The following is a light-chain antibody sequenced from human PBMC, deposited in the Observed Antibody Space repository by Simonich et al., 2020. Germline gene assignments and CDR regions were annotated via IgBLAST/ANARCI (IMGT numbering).Light chain of an antibody. CDR2: KDS. Sequence: SYELTQPPSVSVSPGQTARTTCSGDALPKQYAYWYQQKPGQAPVLVIYKDSERPSGSPERFSGSSSGTTVTLTISGVQAEDEADYYCQSADSSGTYLYVFGTGTKVTVL. CDR1: ALPKQY. V-gene: IGLV3-25*03. CDR3: QSADSSGTYLYV. J-gene: IGLJ1*01.